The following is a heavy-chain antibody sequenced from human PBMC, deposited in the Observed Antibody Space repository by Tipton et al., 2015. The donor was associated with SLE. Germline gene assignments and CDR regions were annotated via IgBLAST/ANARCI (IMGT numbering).Heavy chain of an antibody. Sequence: TLSLTCTVSGGSISSYYWSWIRQPPGKGLEWIGYIYYSGSTIHNPSLKSRVTMSVDTSKNQFSLKLSSVTAADTAVYYCAREPRSGYHDYWGQGTLVIASS. V-gene: IGHV4-59*12. CDR3: AREPRSGYHDY. CDR1: GGSISSYY. D-gene: IGHD3-3*01. J-gene: IGHJ4*02. CDR2: IYYSGST.